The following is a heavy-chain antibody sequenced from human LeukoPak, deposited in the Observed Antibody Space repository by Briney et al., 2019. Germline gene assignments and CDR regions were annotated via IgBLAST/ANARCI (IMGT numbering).Heavy chain of an antibody. CDR3: AKETNSGGADYFDY. D-gene: IGHD1-1*01. Sequence: SGGSLRLSCAASGFTFRSHAMSWVRQAPGKGLEWVSAVSDSGGVTYYADSVKSRFTISRDNSKNTLYLQMNSLRAEDTAVYYCAKETNSGGADYFDYWGQGTLVTVSS. V-gene: IGHV3-23*01. J-gene: IGHJ4*02. CDR1: GFTFRSHA. CDR2: VSDSGGVT.